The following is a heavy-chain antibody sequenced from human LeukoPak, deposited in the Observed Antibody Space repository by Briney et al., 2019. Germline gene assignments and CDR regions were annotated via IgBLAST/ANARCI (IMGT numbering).Heavy chain of an antibody. V-gene: IGHV3-23*01. J-gene: IGHJ4*02. Sequence: GGSLRLSCAASGFTFSSYAMSWVRQAPGKGLEWVSAISGSGGSTYYADSVKGRFTISRDNSKNTLYLQMNSLRAEDTAVYYCAKSAYYDFWSGSPFSYWGQGTLVTVSS. CDR2: ISGSGGST. CDR3: AKSAYYDFWSGSPFSY. CDR1: GFTFSSYA. D-gene: IGHD3-3*01.